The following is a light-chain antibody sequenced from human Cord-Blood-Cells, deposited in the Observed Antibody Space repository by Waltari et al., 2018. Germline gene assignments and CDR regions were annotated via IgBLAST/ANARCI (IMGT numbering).Light chain of an antibody. Sequence: DIQLPPSPSSLSASVGNRAATTCQASQTISNYLNWYQQKPGKAPKLLIYDASNLETGVPSRFSGSGSGTDSTFTISSLQPEDIATYYCQQYDNLPSFTFGPGTKVDIK. CDR2: DAS. CDR3: QQYDNLPSFT. J-gene: IGKJ3*01. CDR1: QTISNY. V-gene: IGKV1-33*01.